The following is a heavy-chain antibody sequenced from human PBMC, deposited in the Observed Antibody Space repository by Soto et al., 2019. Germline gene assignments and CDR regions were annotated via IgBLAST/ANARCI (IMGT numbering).Heavy chain of an antibody. Sequence: GGSLRLSCNFSFSMYNMDWVRQAPGKGLEWVASISSGSAIIKYADSVKGRFTISRDNTKNSLSLQMNSLRDEDTAVYYCATSSGWPPGDYYYYGMDVWGQGTTVTVSS. CDR1: FSMYN. V-gene: IGHV3-21*01. J-gene: IGHJ6*02. CDR3: ATSSGWPPGDYYYYGMDV. CDR2: ISSGSAII. D-gene: IGHD6-19*01.